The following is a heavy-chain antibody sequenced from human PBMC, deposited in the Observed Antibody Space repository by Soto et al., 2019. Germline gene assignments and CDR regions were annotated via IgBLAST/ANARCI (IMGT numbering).Heavy chain of an antibody. V-gene: IGHV3-74*01. CDR3: ASHPGYSSGWYNY. CDR2: INSDGITT. Sequence: GGSLRLSCAASGFTFSSYWMHWVRQAPGKGLVWVSRINSDGITTNYADAVKGRFTISRDNAKNTLYMQMNSLSAEDTAVYYCASHPGYSSGWYNYWGQGTLVTVSS. J-gene: IGHJ4*02. CDR1: GFTFSSYW. D-gene: IGHD6-19*01.